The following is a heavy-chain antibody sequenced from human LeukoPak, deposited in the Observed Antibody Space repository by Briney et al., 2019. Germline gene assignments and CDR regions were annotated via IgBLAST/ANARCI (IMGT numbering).Heavy chain of an antibody. V-gene: IGHV3-21*01. CDR3: ARGVVPAALTNWFDP. D-gene: IGHD2-2*01. CDR1: GFTFSSYS. J-gene: IGHJ5*02. Sequence: GGSLRLSCAASGFTFSSYSMNWVRQAPGKGLEWVSSISSSSSYIYYADSVKGRFTISRDNAKNSLYLQMNSLRAEDTAVYYCARGVVPAALTNWFDPWGQGTLVTVSS. CDR2: ISSSSSYI.